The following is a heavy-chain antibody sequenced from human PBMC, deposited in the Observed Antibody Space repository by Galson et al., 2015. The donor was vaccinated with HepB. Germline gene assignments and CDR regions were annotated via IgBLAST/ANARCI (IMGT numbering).Heavy chain of an antibody. V-gene: IGHV3-30*02. CDR1: EFTFSSYG. CDR2: IQYDGSNK. J-gene: IGHJ5*02. D-gene: IGHD6-19*01. Sequence: SLRLSCAASEFTFSSYGMHWVRQAPGKGLEWVAFIQYDGSNKYYADSVKGRFTISGDNSNNMLYLQMNSLRAEDTAVYYCAKDNSSGWYVRPNNLFDPWGQGTLVTVAS. CDR3: AKDNSSGWYVRPNNLFDP.